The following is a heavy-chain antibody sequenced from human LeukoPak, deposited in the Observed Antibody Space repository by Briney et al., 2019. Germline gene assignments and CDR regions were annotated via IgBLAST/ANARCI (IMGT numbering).Heavy chain of an antibody. Sequence: SQTLSLTCTVSGGSISRGDYYWSWIRQSPGKGLEWIGYIYYSGSTDYNPSLKSRVTISVDTSKNQFSLKLSSVTAADTAVYYCARGKSKFDYWGQGTLVTVSS. CDR2: IYYSGST. CDR1: GGSISRGDYY. J-gene: IGHJ4*02. CDR3: ARGKSKFDY. V-gene: IGHV4-30-4*01.